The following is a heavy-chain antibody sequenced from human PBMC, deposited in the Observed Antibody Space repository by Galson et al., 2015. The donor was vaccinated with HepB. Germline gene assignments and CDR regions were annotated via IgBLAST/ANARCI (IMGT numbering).Heavy chain of an antibody. Sequence: SLRLSCAASGFTFRSYWMHWVRQAPGKGLMWVSHINNDGTTTSHADCVKGRFTISRDNAKSTLYLQMNSLRSEDTAVYYCARGAYGDYEGWFDPWGQGTLVTVSS. J-gene: IGHJ5*02. CDR1: GFTFRSYW. CDR3: ARGAYGDYEGWFDP. D-gene: IGHD4-17*01. CDR2: INNDGTTT. V-gene: IGHV3-74*01.